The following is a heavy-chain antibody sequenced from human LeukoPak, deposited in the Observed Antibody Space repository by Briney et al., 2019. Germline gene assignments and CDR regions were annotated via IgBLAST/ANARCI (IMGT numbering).Heavy chain of an antibody. J-gene: IGHJ5*02. D-gene: IGHD1-7*01. CDR1: GFTFSSYS. CDR2: ISSSSSSTI. CDR3: AREVTGTKAFDP. V-gene: IGHV3-48*01. Sequence: GGSLRLSCAASGFTFSSYSMNWVRQAPGKGLEWVSYISSSSSSTIYYADSVKGRFTISRDNAKNSLYLQMNSLRAEDTAVYYCAREVTGTKAFDPWGQGTLVTVSS.